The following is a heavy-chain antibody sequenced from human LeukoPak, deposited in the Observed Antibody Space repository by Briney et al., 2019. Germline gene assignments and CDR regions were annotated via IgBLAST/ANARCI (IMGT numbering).Heavy chain of an antibody. Sequence: ASVKVSCKASGYTFTGYYMHWVRQAPGQGLEWMGWINPNSGGTNYAQKFQGRVTMTRDTSISTAYMELSRLRSDDTAVYYCARALVSLWFGELDFDYWGQGTLVTVSS. V-gene: IGHV1-2*02. D-gene: IGHD3-10*01. CDR3: ARALVSLWFGELDFDY. CDR1: GYTFTGYY. CDR2: INPNSGGT. J-gene: IGHJ4*02.